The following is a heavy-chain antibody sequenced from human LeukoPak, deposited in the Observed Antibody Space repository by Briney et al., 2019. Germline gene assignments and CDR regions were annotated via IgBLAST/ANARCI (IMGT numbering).Heavy chain of an antibody. D-gene: IGHD3-10*01. CDR3: AKHVSGSLFYFDY. CDR1: AFTFSNCA. J-gene: IGHJ4*02. V-gene: IGHV3-23*01. Sequence: GGSLRLSCAASAFTFSNCAMSWVRQAPGKGLEWVSGISGTGYNTYYADSVKGRFTISRDNSKNTLYLQMNSLGAEDTAVYYCAKHVSGSLFYFDYWGQRTLVTVSS. CDR2: ISGTGYNT.